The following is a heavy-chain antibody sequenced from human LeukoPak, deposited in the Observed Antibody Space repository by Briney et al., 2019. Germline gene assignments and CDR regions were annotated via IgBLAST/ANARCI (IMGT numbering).Heavy chain of an antibody. CDR3: ARDSGYWLY. J-gene: IGHJ4*02. CDR1: RDSITSGSYY. Sequence: SETLSLTCTVSRDSITSGSYYWGWIRQTPGKGLEWIGNIYSSGSTPFNPSLKSRITMSVDTSKNQCSLKLNSVTAADTAVYFCARDSGYWLYWGQGTLVTVSS. V-gene: IGHV4-39*07. D-gene: IGHD3-22*01. CDR2: IYSSGST.